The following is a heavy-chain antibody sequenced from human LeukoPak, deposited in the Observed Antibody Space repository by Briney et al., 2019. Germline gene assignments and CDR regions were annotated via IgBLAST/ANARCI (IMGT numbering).Heavy chain of an antibody. Sequence: SETLSLTCAVYGGSFSGYYWSWIRQPPGKGLEWIGEINHSGSTNYNPSLKSRVTISVDTSKNQFSLKLSSVTAADTAVYYCARVTGSSAMVKRLGVGWFDPWGQGTLVTVSS. CDR3: ARVTGSSAMVKRLGVGWFDP. V-gene: IGHV4-34*01. CDR1: GGSFSGYY. CDR2: INHSGST. D-gene: IGHD5-18*01. J-gene: IGHJ5*02.